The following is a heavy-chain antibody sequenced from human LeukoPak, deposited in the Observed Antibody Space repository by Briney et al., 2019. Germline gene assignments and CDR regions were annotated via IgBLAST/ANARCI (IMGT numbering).Heavy chain of an antibody. J-gene: IGHJ4*02. CDR3: ARRRYYYDSSGYYYVDY. CDR1: GYSFTSYW. Sequence: GESLKISCKGSGYSFTSYWIGWVRQMPGKGLEWMGVIFPGDSDTRYSTSFQGQVTISADKSITTAYLQWSSLKASDTAMYYCARRRYYYDSSGYYYVDYWGQGTLVTVSS. D-gene: IGHD3-22*01. CDR2: IFPGDSDT. V-gene: IGHV5-51*01.